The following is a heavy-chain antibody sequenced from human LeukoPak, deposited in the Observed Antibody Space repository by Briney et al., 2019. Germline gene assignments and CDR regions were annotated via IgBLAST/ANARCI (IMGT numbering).Heavy chain of an antibody. D-gene: IGHD5-12*01. CDR1: GFIFTSYS. CDR2: VDSKGGST. CDR3: VKLGTRVATLRAEVDC. V-gene: IGHV3-64D*06. Sequence: TGGSLRLSCLASGFIFTSYSMHWVRQAPGKRLEYVSGVDSKGGSTYYADSVKGRFTISRDNSKNTLYLQMADLRIEDTAIYYCVKLGTRVATLRAEVDCWGQGTQVAVST. J-gene: IGHJ4*02.